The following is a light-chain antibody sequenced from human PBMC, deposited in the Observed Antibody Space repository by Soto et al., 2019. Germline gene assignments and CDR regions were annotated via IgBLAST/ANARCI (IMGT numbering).Light chain of an antibody. CDR3: AAWDDSLNGPHVV. CDR1: RSNIGSTT. V-gene: IGLV1-44*01. J-gene: IGLJ2*01. Sequence: QSVLTQPPSASGTPGQRVTISCSGSRSNIGSTTVNWYQQLPGTAPKLLIYRNNQRPSGVPDRFSGSKSGTSASLAISGLQSEDEADYYCAAWDDSLNGPHVVFGGGTKLTVL. CDR2: RNN.